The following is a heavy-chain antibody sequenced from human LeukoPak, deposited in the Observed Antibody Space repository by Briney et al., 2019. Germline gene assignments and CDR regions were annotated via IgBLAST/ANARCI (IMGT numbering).Heavy chain of an antibody. J-gene: IGHJ4*02. CDR1: GFTFSTYA. CDR3: AKDLGMQVWFPL. V-gene: IGHV3-23*01. D-gene: IGHD5-18*01. Sequence: GGSLRLSWAASGFTFSTYAMRWVRQAPGKGLEWVSSFSGRGGSTYYADSVKGRFTISRDNSKNTLYLQMNSLRAEDTAVYYCAKDLGMQVWFPLWGQGTLVTVSS. CDR2: FSGRGGST.